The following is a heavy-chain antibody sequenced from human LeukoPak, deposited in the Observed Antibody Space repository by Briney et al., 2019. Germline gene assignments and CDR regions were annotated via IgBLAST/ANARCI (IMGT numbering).Heavy chain of an antibody. V-gene: IGHV3-30-3*01. CDR2: ISYDGSNK. CDR1: GFTFSSYA. Sequence: PGRSLRLSCAASGFTFSSYAMHWVRQAPGKGLEWVAVISYDGSNKYYADSVKGRFTISRDNSKNTLYLQMNSLRAEDTAVYYCARVESSSWPVDYWGQGTLVTVSS. D-gene: IGHD6-13*01. J-gene: IGHJ4*02. CDR3: ARVESSSWPVDY.